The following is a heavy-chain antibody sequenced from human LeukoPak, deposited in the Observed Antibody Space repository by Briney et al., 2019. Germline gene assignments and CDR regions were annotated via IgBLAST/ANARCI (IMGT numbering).Heavy chain of an antibody. J-gene: IGHJ4*02. Sequence: ASVKVSCKASGYPFTSYGISWVRQAPGQGLEWMGWISAHNGYTNYAQKLQGRVTMTTDTSTSTVYMELRSLTSDDTAVYYCARDTTYEVDYWGQGTLVTVSS. V-gene: IGHV1-18*01. CDR1: GYPFTSYG. D-gene: IGHD5-12*01. CDR2: ISAHNGYT. CDR3: ARDTTYEVDY.